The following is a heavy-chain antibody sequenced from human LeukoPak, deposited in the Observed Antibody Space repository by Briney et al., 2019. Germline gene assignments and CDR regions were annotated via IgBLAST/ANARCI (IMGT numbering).Heavy chain of an antibody. CDR1: GGSFSGYY. Sequence: SETLSLTCAVYGGSFSGYYWSWIRQPPGKGLEWIGEINHSGSTNYNPSLKSRVTISVDTSKNQFSLKLSSVTAADTAVYYCASDRYYYDSSGYLQHWGQGTLVTVSS. CDR3: ASDRYYYDSSGYLQH. D-gene: IGHD3-22*01. V-gene: IGHV4-34*01. J-gene: IGHJ1*01. CDR2: INHSGST.